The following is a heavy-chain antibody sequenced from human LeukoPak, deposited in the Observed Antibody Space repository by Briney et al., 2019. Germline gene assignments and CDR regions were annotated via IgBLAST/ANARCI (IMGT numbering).Heavy chain of an antibody. CDR2: IHSDGTT. D-gene: IGHD3-16*01. V-gene: IGHV4-4*09. Sequence: SETLSLTCSVSGGSLTNYYWGWIRQPPGKGLEFIGYIHSDGTTNYDSSLQSRVAISLDTSMFQFSLRLYSVTAADAARYFCARLNFRGGEALHFDSWGQGTLVTVSS. CDR1: GGSLTNYY. J-gene: IGHJ4*02. CDR3: ARLNFRGGEALHFDS.